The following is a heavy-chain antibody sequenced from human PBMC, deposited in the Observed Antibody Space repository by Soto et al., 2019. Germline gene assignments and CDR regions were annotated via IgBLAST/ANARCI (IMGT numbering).Heavy chain of an antibody. D-gene: IGHD2-15*01. Sequence: QVQLVQSGAEVKKPGSSVKVSCKASGGTFSSYTISWVRQAPGQGLEWMGRIIPILGIANYAQKFQGRVTIPADKSTSTAYMELSSLRSEDTAVYYCALYCSGGSCYRSDAFDIWGQGTMVTVSS. V-gene: IGHV1-69*02. CDR1: GGTFSSYT. CDR3: ALYCSGGSCYRSDAFDI. CDR2: IIPILGIA. J-gene: IGHJ3*02.